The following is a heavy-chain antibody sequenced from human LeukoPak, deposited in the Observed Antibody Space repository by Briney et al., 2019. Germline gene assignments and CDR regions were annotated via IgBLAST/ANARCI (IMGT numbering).Heavy chain of an antibody. CDR1: GFTFSSYD. CDR2: IVTAGDT. Sequence: PGGSLRLSCAASGFTFSSYDMHWVRQATGKGLEWVSAIVTAGDTYYPASVEGRFTISRENAKNSLFLQMSSLRAGDTAVYYCARAKGYYDSSGYPHWYFDLWGRGTLVTVSS. J-gene: IGHJ2*01. CDR3: ARAKGYYDSSGYPHWYFDL. D-gene: IGHD3-22*01. V-gene: IGHV3-13*01.